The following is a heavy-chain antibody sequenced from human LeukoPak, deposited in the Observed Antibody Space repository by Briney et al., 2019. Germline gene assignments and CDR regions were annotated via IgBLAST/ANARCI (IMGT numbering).Heavy chain of an antibody. D-gene: IGHD5-24*01. CDR2: INPSSGGT. J-gene: IGHJ4*02. V-gene: IGHV1-46*01. CDR1: GYTFTSQY. Sequence: ASVKVSCKASGYTFTSQYMHWLRQAPGQGLEWMGVINPSSGGTNFAPKSQGRLTVTRDTSTSTVYMELSSLRSEDTAVYYCARDRSVEMATVSDYWGQGTLVTASS. CDR3: ARDRSVEMATVSDY.